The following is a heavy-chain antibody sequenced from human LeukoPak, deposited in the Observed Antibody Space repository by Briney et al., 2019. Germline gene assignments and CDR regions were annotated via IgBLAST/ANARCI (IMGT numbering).Heavy chain of an antibody. CDR2: IYYSGSA. J-gene: IGHJ4*02. Sequence: SETLSLTCTVSGGSISDYSWSWIRQPPGKGLEWIGNIYYSGSANHNPSLKSRVTISRDASKNQFSLKLTSVTTADTAVYYCARAGGVKTAALDLDYWGQGTLVTVSS. CDR3: ARAGGVKTAALDLDY. D-gene: IGHD6-25*01. V-gene: IGHV4-59*01. CDR1: GGSISDYS.